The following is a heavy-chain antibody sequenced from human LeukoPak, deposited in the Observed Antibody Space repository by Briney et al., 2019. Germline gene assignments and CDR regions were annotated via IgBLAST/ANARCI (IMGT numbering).Heavy chain of an antibody. V-gene: IGHV4-59*08. D-gene: IGHD4-23*01. CDR3: ARVNGNSLEFDY. J-gene: IGHJ4*02. CDR2: IYYSGST. CDR1: GGSISSYY. Sequence: KASETLSLTCTVSGGSISSYYWSWIRQPPGKGLEWIGYIYYSGSTNYNPSLKSRVTISVDTSKNQFSLKLSSVTAADTAVYYCARVNGNSLEFDYWGQGTLVTVSS.